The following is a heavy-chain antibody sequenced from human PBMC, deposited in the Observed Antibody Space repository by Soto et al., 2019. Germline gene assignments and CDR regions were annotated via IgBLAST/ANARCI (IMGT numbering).Heavy chain of an antibody. J-gene: IGHJ3*02. CDR2: INPSGGST. CDR3: TRGPSYGAFDI. Sequence: ASVKVSCKASGYTFTNSAIHWVRQAPGQGLEWMGIINPSGGSTTYAQKFQGRVTMTRDTSTSTVYMELSSLISEDTAVYYCTRGPSYGAFDIWGQGTMVTV. CDR1: GYTFTNSA. V-gene: IGHV1-46*03. D-gene: IGHD4-17*01.